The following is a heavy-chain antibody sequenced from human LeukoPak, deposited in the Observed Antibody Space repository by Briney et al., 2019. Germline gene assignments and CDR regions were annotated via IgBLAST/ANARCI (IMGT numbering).Heavy chain of an antibody. D-gene: IGHD6-19*01. Sequence: GGSLRLSCAASGFTFSRYWMNWVRQASGKGLEWVANIKRDGSEKYYVDSVKGRFTISRDNSKNTLYLQMNSLRAEDTAVYYCAKDLSSGWYGFDYWGQGTLVTVSS. CDR3: AKDLSSGWYGFDY. CDR1: GFTFSRYW. V-gene: IGHV3-7*03. CDR2: IKRDGSEK. J-gene: IGHJ4*02.